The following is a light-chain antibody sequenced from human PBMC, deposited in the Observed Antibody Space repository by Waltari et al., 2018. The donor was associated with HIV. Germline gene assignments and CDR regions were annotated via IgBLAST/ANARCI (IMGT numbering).Light chain of an antibody. J-gene: IGLJ2*01. CDR1: GIDFGDFNY. Sequence: QSALTQPASVSGSPGQSLTISCTGTGIDFGDFNYISWYQQHPAKAPKLILYEVTNRPSGISDRFAGSKFGNTASLTISGLQADDEADYHCSSFTTRRTLVFGGGTRLSV. V-gene: IGLV2-14*01. CDR3: SSFTTRRTLV. CDR2: EVT.